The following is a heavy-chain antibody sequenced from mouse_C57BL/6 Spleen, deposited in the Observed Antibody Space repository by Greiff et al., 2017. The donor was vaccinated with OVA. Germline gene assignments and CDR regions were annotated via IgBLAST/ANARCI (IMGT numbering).Heavy chain of an antibody. Sequence: QVQLQQSGPELVKPGASVKISCKASGYAFSSSWLNWVKQRPGKGLEWIGRIYPGDGDTNYNGKFKGKATLTADKSSSTAYLQLSSLTSEYSAVSVCARGGNACYSNPDPMDYWGQGTSVTVSS. D-gene: IGHD2-5*01. CDR1: GYAFSSSW. CDR3: ARGGNACYSNPDPMDY. CDR2: IYPGDGDT. J-gene: IGHJ4*01. V-gene: IGHV1-82*01.